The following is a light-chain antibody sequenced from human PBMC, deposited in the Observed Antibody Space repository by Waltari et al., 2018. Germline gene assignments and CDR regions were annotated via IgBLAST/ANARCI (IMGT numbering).Light chain of an antibody. J-gene: IGKJ1*01. CDR3: QQYYTTPWT. Sequence: DIVMTQSPDSLAVSLGERATINCESSQSVLYSSNNKNYLAWYQQKPGQPPKLLIYRASTRDSGVPDRFSGSGSGTDFTLSISSLQAEDVAFYYCQQYYTTPWTFGQGTKVEIK. V-gene: IGKV4-1*01. CDR1: QSVLYSSNNKNY. CDR2: RAS.